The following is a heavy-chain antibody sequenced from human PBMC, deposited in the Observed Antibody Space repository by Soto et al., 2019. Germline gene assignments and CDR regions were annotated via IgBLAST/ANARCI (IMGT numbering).Heavy chain of an antibody. Sequence: PGESLKISCXASGYIFTKYWIAWVRQMPGKGPEWMGIIYPGDSDTRYSPSFQGQVTISADKSISTAYLQWSSLRASDTAMYYCARRGDSSGYMDSWGQGILVTVSS. D-gene: IGHD3-22*01. CDR1: GYIFTKYW. CDR3: ARRGDSSGYMDS. J-gene: IGHJ4*02. V-gene: IGHV5-51*01. CDR2: IYPGDSDT.